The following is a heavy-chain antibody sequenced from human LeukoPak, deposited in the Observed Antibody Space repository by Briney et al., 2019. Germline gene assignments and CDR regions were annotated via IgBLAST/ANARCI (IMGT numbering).Heavy chain of an antibody. J-gene: IGHJ4*02. CDR1: GFTFSTYS. D-gene: IGHD5-18*01. Sequence: GGSLRLSCAASGFTFSTYSMTWVRQAPGKGLEWVSSISSGSSDISYADSVKGRFTISRDNAKYSLYLQVNSLRAEDTAVYYCARLTGVVNAFDYWGQGTLVPVSS. V-gene: IGHV3-21*01. CDR3: ARLTGVVNAFDY. CDR2: ISSGSSDI.